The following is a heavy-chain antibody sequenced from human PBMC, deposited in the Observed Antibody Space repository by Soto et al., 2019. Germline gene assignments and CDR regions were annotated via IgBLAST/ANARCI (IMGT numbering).Heavy chain of an antibody. J-gene: IGHJ4*01. D-gene: IGHD4-17*01. CDR3: GSRYGDYVKV. CDR2: IYYSGTT. V-gene: IGHV4-59*01. Sequence: SETLSLTCSVSGGSLSSYYWSWIRQSPGKGLEWIGYIYYSGTTYYLPSLKSRVTISLDTSRNNFSLKLTSVTAADTAVYYCGSRYGDYVKVWGQGTLVT. CDR1: GGSLSSYY.